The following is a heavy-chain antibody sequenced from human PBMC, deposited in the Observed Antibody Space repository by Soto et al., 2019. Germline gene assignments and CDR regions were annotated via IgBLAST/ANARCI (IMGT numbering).Heavy chain of an antibody. CDR2: IYYSGST. Sequence: PSETLSLTCTVSGGSISSYYWSWIRQPPGKGLEWIGYIYYSGSTNYNPSLKSRVTILVDTSKNQFSLKLSSVTAADTAVYYCARHEISGYSSWGQGTLVTVSS. V-gene: IGHV4-59*08. CDR3: ARHEISGYSS. D-gene: IGHD3-22*01. J-gene: IGHJ5*02. CDR1: GGSISSYY.